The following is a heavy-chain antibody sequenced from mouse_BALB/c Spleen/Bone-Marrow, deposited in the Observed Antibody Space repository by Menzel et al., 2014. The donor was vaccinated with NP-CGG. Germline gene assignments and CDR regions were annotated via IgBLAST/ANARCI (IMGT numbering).Heavy chain of an antibody. D-gene: IGHD2-13*01. CDR2: IWAGGST. Sequence: VQRVESGPGLVAPSQSLSITWTVSGFSLTHYGVHWVRQPPGKGLEWLGVIWAGGSTNYISALMSRLSISKDNSKSQVFLKIHSLQTDDTAMYFCARVGDSDYAMDYWGQGSSVTVSS. CDR3: ARVGDSDYAMDY. V-gene: IGHV2-9*02. J-gene: IGHJ4*01. CDR1: GFSLTHYG.